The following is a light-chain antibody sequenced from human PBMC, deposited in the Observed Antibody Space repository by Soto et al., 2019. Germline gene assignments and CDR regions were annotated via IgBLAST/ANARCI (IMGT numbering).Light chain of an antibody. Sequence: EIVMTQSPATLSVSPGERATLSCRASQSVNSNLAWYQQRPGQAPRLLIYGAFTRGTSVPARCSGSGSGTEFTVTLSSLQSEDFADYYCHQVNSYPHTLGQGTKLEIK. V-gene: IGKV3-15*01. CDR3: HQVNSYPHT. CDR1: QSVNSN. CDR2: GAF. J-gene: IGKJ2*01.